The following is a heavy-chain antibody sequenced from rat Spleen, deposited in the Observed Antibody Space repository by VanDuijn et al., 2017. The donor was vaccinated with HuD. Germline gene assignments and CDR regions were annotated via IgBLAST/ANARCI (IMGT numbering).Heavy chain of an antibody. CDR1: GFTLSNFY. D-gene: IGHD4-3*01. Sequence: EVQLVESGGGLVQPGRSLKLSCAASGFTLSNFYMAWVRQAPTKGLEWVASISTGGGNTHYRDSVKGRFTISRDNAKSTLYLQMDSLRSEDTATYYCAKDYGIRGTLIMDAWGQGASVTVSS. CDR3: AKDYGIRGTLIMDA. CDR2: ISTGGGNT. J-gene: IGHJ4*01. V-gene: IGHV5-25*01.